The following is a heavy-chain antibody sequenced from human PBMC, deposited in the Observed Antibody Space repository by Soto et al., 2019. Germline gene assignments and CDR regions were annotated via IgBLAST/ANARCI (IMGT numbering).Heavy chain of an antibody. CDR3: ARHRLYCSSTSCHNNNWFDP. CDR2: IYYSGNT. V-gene: IGHV4-39*01. J-gene: IGHJ5*02. Sequence: PSETLSLTCTVSGGSISSSTYYWGWIRQPPGKGPEWIGSIYYSGNTYHNPSLKSRVTISVDTSKNIFSLKLTSVTAADTAVYYCARHRLYCSSTSCHNNNWFDPCGQGTLVTVSS. CDR1: GGSISSSTYY. D-gene: IGHD2-2*01.